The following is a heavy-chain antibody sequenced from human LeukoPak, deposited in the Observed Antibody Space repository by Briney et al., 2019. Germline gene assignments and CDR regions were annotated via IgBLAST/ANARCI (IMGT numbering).Heavy chain of an antibody. CDR2: ISYDGSDK. CDR3: AKAAGYSSSPPTG. Sequence: QPGRSLRLSCAASGFPFSSYGMHWVRQAPGKGLEWVAVISYDGSDKYYADSVKGRFTISRDNSKNTLYVQMNSLRTDDTAVYYCAKAAGYSSSPPTGWGQGTMVTVSS. D-gene: IGHD6-13*01. CDR1: GFPFSSYG. V-gene: IGHV3-30*18. J-gene: IGHJ3*01.